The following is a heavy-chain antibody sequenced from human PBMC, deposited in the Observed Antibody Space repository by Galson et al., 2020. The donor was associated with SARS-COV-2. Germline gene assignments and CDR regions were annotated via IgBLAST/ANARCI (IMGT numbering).Heavy chain of an antibody. Sequence: GGSLRLSCAASGFTFTSYGMHWVRQAPGKGLEWVAVISYDGSNKYYADSVKSRFTISRDNSKNTLFLQMNSLRAEDTAVYYCAKDRGETNYYYGMDVWGQGTTVTVSS. CDR1: GFTFTSYG. D-gene: IGHD3-10*01. CDR3: AKDRGETNYYYGMDV. CDR2: ISYDGSNK. V-gene: IGHV3-30*18. J-gene: IGHJ6*02.